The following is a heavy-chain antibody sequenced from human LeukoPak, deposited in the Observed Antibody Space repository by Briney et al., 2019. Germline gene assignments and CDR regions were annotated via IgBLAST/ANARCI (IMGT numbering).Heavy chain of an antibody. J-gene: IGHJ4*02. CDR2: IYYGGST. D-gene: IGHD2-15*01. V-gene: IGHV4-39*01. CDR3: ARKYCSGGDCYSNY. Sequence: SETLSLTCTVSGGSISSSGYYWSWIRQPPGKGLEWIGSIYYGGSTYYNPSLKSRVTISVDTSKNQFSLKLSSVTAADTAMYYCARKYCSGGDCYSNYWGQGTLVTVSS. CDR1: GGSISSSGYY.